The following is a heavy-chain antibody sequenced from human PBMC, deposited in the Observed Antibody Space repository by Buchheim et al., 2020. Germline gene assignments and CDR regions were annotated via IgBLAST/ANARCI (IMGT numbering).Heavy chain of an antibody. CDR3: AKDGLGSGSYMYYFMDV. J-gene: IGHJ6*02. D-gene: IGHD3-10*01. Sequence: QVQLVESGGGVVQPGRSLRLSCAASGLSFSSYGMHWVRQAPGKGLEWVAVISYDGSNEYYRDSVKGRFSISRDNAKNTLYLQMNSLRAEDTAVYYCAKDGLGSGSYMYYFMDVWGQGTT. CDR2: ISYDGSNE. CDR1: GLSFSSYG. V-gene: IGHV3-30*18.